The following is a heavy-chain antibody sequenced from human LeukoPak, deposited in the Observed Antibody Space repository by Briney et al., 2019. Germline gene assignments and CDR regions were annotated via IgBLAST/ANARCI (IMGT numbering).Heavy chain of an antibody. CDR1: GGTFSSYA. J-gene: IGHJ5*02. CDR2: IIPILGIA. D-gene: IGHD5-12*01. Sequence: SVKVSCKASGGTFSSYAISWVRQAPGQGLEWMGRIIPILGIANYAQKFQGRVTITADKSTSTAYMELSSLRSEDTAVYYCARDRDSGYDSNWFDPWGQGTLVTVSS. CDR3: ARDRDSGYDSNWFDP. V-gene: IGHV1-69*04.